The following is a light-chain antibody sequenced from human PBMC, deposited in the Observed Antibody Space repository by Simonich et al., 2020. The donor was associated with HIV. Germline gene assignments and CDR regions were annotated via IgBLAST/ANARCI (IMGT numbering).Light chain of an antibody. V-gene: IGKV3-15*01. Sequence: EIVMTQSPATLSVSPGEGATLSCRASQSVSSNLAWYQQKPGQAPRLLIYGASTRATGIPARFSGSGSGTEFTLTISSLQPEDVATYYCQKYNSAPFTFGQGTRLEIK. J-gene: IGKJ5*01. CDR3: QKYNSAPFT. CDR2: GAS. CDR1: QSVSSN.